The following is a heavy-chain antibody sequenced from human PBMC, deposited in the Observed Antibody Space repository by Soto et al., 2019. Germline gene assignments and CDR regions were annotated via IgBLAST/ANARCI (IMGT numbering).Heavy chain of an antibody. CDR1: GGSFSGYY. Sequence: SKTLSLTCAVYGGSFSGYYWSWIRQPPGKGLEWIGEINHSGSTNYNPSLKSRVTISVDTSKNQFSLKLSSVTAADTAVYYCARGRGYSGYDYYYYYYMDVWGKGTTVTVSS. CDR2: INHSGST. J-gene: IGHJ6*03. CDR3: ARGRGYSGYDYYYYYYMDV. V-gene: IGHV4-34*01. D-gene: IGHD5-12*01.